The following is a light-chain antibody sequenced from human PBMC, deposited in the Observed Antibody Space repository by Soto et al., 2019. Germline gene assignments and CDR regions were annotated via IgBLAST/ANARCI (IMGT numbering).Light chain of an antibody. CDR3: QQYSTSPPVYT. Sequence: EIVLTQSPGTLSLSPGERATLSCRTSQSISSTYLAWYQQKPGQAPRLLIYGTYSRATGIPYRFSGSGSGRDFTLTISSLQPEDFAVSYCQQYSTSPPVYTFGQGTKLEIK. CDR2: GTY. CDR1: QSISSTY. J-gene: IGKJ2*01. V-gene: IGKV3-20*01.